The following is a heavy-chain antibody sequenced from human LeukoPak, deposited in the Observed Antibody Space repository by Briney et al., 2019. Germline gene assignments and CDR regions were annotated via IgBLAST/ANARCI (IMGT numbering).Heavy chain of an antibody. CDR1: GFTFSSYS. CDR2: ISSSSSYI. V-gene: IGHV3-21*04. J-gene: IGHJ4*02. Sequence: PGGSLRLSCAASGFTFSSYSMNWVRQAPGKGLEWVSSISSSSSYIYYADSVKGRFTISRDKAKNSLYLQMNSLKAEDPALYYCARAPGYYDFWSGYDGEYFDYWGQGTLVTVSS. CDR3: ARAPGYYDFWSGYDGEYFDY. D-gene: IGHD3-3*01.